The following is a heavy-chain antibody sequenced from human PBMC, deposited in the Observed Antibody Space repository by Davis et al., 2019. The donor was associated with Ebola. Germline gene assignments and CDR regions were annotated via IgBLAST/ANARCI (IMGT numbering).Heavy chain of an antibody. CDR1: GFTFSTHW. D-gene: IGHD4-23*01. V-gene: IGHV3-7*01. CDR2: IKQDGSEK. Sequence: GESLKIPCAASGFTFSTHWMTWVRQAPGTGLEWVANIKQDGSEKYYVDSVKGRFTISRDNAKNSLYLQMDSLKDEDTALYYCARRGPVVTPLDCWGQGTLVTVSS. J-gene: IGHJ4*02. CDR3: ARRGPVVTPLDC.